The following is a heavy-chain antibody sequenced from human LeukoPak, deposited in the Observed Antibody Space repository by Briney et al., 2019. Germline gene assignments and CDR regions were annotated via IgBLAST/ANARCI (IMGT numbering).Heavy chain of an antibody. CDR2: SDLEDGET. V-gene: IGHV1-24*01. CDR3: ATGASTAMRGLDV. CDR1: GDSLTDLS. Sequence: GASVKVSCKVSGDSLTDLSMHRVRQAPGKGLEWMGGSDLEDGETVYAQKFEDRLIVTEDTSTGTAYMELRSLTSEDTALYYCATGASTAMRGLDVWGQGTTVTVSS. J-gene: IGHJ6*02. D-gene: IGHD2-2*01.